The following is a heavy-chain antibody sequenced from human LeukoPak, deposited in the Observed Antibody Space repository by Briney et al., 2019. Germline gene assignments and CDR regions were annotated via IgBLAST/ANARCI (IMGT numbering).Heavy chain of an antibody. CDR3: TTTIVGVTTWFDP. Sequence: GGSLRLSCAASGFTLSNAYMSWVRQAPGKGLEWVGRIKNKTNGGTTDYAAPVKGRFTISRDDSKNTLYLQMNSLKTEDTAVYYCTTTIVGVTTWFDPWGQGTLVTVSS. D-gene: IGHD1-26*01. J-gene: IGHJ5*02. CDR2: IKNKTNGGTT. CDR1: GFTLSNAY. V-gene: IGHV3-15*01.